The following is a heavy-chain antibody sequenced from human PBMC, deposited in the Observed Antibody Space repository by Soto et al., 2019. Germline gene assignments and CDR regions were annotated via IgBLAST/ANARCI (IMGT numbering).Heavy chain of an antibody. V-gene: IGHV1-18*01. D-gene: IGHD2-2*01. CDR2: TSAYNGKT. CDR1: GYTFSGFG. CDR3: ARDWARNFEGSTSCYDY. Sequence: GASVKVSCKTSGYTFSGFGISWVRQAPGQGLEWMGWTSAYNGKTNYAQTFQGRVTMTTDTSTSTAYMELRSLRSDDTAVYYCARDWARNFEGSTSCYDYWGQGTLVTVSS. J-gene: IGHJ4*02.